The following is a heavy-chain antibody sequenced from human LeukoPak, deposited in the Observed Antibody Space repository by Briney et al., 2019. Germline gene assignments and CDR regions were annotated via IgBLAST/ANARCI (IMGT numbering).Heavy chain of an antibody. CDR3: ANPGFDSSGYEEY. D-gene: IGHD3-22*01. CDR1: GFTFSSYA. V-gene: IGHV3-30-3*01. Sequence: GGSLRLSCAASGFTFSSYAMHWIRQAPGKGLEWVAVISYDGSNKYYADSVKGRFTISRDNSKNTLYLQMNSLRAEDTAVYYCANPGFDSSGYEEYWGQGTLVTVSS. CDR2: ISYDGSNK. J-gene: IGHJ4*02.